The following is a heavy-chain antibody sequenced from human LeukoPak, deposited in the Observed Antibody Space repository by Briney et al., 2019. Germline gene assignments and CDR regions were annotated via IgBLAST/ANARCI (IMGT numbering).Heavy chain of an antibody. J-gene: IGHJ4*02. D-gene: IGHD4-23*01. CDR1: GGSISSTTYY. CDR3: ASAFYGGNPDAGY. Sequence: ETLSLTCSVSGGSISSTTYYWGWLRQPRGRGREWVSTISGSGGSTYYADSVKGRFTISRDNSKNTLYLQMNSLRAEDTAVYYCASAFYGGNPDAGYWGQGTLVTVSS. V-gene: IGHV3-23*01. CDR2: ISGSGGST.